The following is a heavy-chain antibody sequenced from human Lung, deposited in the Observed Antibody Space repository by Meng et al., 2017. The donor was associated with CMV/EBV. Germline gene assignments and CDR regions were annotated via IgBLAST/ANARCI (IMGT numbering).Heavy chain of an antibody. Sequence: ESLKISCAASGFTIGNYWMTWVRRAPGKGLEWLANINEDGSEKNYVDSVKGRFTISRDNAKNLVYLHMNRLRVEDTAVYFCTKLFDYWGQGTLVTVSS. CDR1: GFTIGNYW. CDR2: INEDGSEK. J-gene: IGHJ4*01. CDR3: TKLFDY. V-gene: IGHV3-7*01.